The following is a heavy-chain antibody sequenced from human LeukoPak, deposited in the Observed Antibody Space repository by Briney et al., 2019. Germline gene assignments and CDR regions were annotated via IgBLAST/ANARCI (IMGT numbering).Heavy chain of an antibody. CDR3: VRDVSYAFDV. J-gene: IGHJ3*01. Sequence: GGSLRLSCAASEFTFSTSTMNWVREAPGKGLERISYISGGRIAISYAGSVKGRFTISRDNAKNSLYLQMNSLRDDDTAVYYCVRDVSYAFDVWGQGTMVTVSS. D-gene: IGHD3-16*01. V-gene: IGHV3-48*02. CDR1: EFTFSTST. CDR2: ISGGRIAI.